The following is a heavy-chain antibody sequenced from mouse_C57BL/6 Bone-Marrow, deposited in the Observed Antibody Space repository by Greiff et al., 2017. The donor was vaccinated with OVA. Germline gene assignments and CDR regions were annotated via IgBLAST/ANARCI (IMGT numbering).Heavy chain of an antibody. CDR1: GFPFNTYA. V-gene: IGHV10-3*01. CDR3: VREITTLVALDY. J-gene: IGHJ2*01. Sequence: GGGLVQPKGSLKLSCAASGFPFNTYAMHWVRQAPGKGLEWAARIRSNSSNYETYYADSVKDRFTISSDDSQSMLYLQMNNLKTEYTAMYYCVREITTLVALDYWGQGTTLTVSS. D-gene: IGHD1-1*01. CDR2: IRSNSSNYET.